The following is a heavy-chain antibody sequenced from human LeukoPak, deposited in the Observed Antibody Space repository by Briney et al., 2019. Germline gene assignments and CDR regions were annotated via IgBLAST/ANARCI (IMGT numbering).Heavy chain of an antibody. V-gene: IGHV3-23*01. CDR2: ISGSGGST. D-gene: IGHD2-2*01. J-gene: IGHJ4*02. CDR1: GFTFSSYA. CDR3: AKDGSPDIVVVPAAMNY. Sequence: PGGSLRLSCAASGFTFSSYAMSWVRQAPGKGLEWVSAISGSGGSTYYADSVKGRFTISRDNSKNTLYLQMNSLRAEDTAVYYCAKDGSPDIVVVPAAMNYWGQGTLVTVSS.